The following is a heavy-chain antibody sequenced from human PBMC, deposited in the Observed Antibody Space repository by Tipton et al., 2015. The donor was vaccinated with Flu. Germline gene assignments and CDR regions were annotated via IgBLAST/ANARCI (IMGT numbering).Heavy chain of an antibody. V-gene: IGHV3-13*01. Sequence: VQLVQSGGGMVQPGGSLRLSCAASGFTFSTSDMHWVRLVTGKGLEWVSAIGRGGDTYYSASVRGRFTISRENAKNSLYLQMNSLGAGDTAVYYCAREVDDSFWSGWYLDLWGRGTLVTVSS. J-gene: IGHJ2*01. CDR3: AREVDDSFWSGWYLDL. D-gene: IGHD3-3*01. CDR2: IGRGGDT. CDR1: GFTFSTSD.